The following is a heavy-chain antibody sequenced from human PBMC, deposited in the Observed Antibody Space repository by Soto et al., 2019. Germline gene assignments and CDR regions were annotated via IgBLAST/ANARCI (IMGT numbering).Heavy chain of an antibody. Sequence: ASVKVSCKASGYTFTSYAMHWVRQAPGQRLEWMGWINAGNGNTKYSQKFQGRVTITRDTSASTAYMGLSSLRSEDTAVYYCASPKSSGWDYYYYGMDVWGQGTTVTVSS. D-gene: IGHD6-19*01. CDR3: ASPKSSGWDYYYYGMDV. V-gene: IGHV1-3*01. CDR1: GYTFTSYA. CDR2: INAGNGNT. J-gene: IGHJ6*02.